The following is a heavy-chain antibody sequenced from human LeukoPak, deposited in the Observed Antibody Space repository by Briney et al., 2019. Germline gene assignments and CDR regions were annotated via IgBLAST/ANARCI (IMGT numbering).Heavy chain of an antibody. CDR3: ARRRSGYSHFDY. CDR2: ISYIGST. Sequence: PSETLSLTCAVSADSFSSHYWTWIRQPPGKGLEWIGYISYIGSTNYNPSLKSRVTISIDTSKNQFSLKLTSVTAADTAVYYCARRRSGYSHFDYWGQGTLVTVSS. V-gene: IGHV4-59*11. D-gene: IGHD3-22*01. J-gene: IGHJ4*02. CDR1: ADSFSSHY.